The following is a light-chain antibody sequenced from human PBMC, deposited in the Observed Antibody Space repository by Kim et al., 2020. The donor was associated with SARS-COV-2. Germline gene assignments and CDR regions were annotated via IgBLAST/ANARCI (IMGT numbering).Light chain of an antibody. Sequence: QSALTQPASVSGSPGQSITVSCTGTSSDVGSYNYVSWYQQHPGKAPKLMIYDVTKRLSGISIRFSGSKSGNTASLTISGLRAEDEADYYCASYTSSSTWVCGGGTQLTVL. CDR2: DVT. J-gene: IGLJ3*02. CDR3: ASYTSSSTWV. CDR1: SSDVGSYNY. V-gene: IGLV2-14*03.